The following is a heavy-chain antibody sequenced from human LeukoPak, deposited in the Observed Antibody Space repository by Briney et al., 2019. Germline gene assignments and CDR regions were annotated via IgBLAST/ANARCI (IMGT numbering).Heavy chain of an antibody. J-gene: IGHJ5*02. CDR1: GLTVSNHW. Sequence: GGSLRLSCVASGLTVSNHWMSWVRQAPGKGLEWVANIREERGQEYYADSVKGRFTISKNSAKNSLYLQMNTLRVEDTAMYYCASLDTAKQPLANHWGQGTLVTVSS. V-gene: IGHV3-7*03. CDR3: ASLDTAKQPLANH. CDR2: IREERGQE. D-gene: IGHD5-18*01.